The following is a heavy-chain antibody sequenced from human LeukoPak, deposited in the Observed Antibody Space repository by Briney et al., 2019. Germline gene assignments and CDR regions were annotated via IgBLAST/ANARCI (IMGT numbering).Heavy chain of an antibody. D-gene: IGHD3-16*01. CDR2: ITSDGSTT. CDR3: ARRVPNEVITDYFDY. Sequence: GGSLRLSCAASGFTFSSYWMHWVRQAPGKGLVWVSLITSDGSTTTYADSVRGRFTISRDNAKNSLFLQMNSLRAEDTAVYYCARRVPNEVITDYFDYWGPGTLVTVSS. CDR1: GFTFSSYW. J-gene: IGHJ4*02. V-gene: IGHV3-74*01.